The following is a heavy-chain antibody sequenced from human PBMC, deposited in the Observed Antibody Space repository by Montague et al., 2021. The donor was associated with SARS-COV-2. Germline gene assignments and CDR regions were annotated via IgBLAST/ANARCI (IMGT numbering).Heavy chain of an antibody. V-gene: IGHV4-39*01. CDR2: IYFTGHS. CDR1: GGSISNSHYY. J-gene: IGHJ3*02. D-gene: IGHD1-14*01. CDR3: ARQRPYQTGALDI. Sequence: SKTLSLTCTVSGGSISNSHYYCAWIRQPPGKGLEWIGCIYFTGHSYYNPSLNNRPSISLDTSKNQYCLKLNSVAAADTAVYYCARQRPYQTGALDIWGQGTRVTVSS.